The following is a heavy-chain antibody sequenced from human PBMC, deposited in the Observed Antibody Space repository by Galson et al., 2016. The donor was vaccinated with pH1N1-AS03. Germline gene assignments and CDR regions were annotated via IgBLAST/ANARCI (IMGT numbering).Heavy chain of an antibody. CDR3: AREPGGSTQGEY. CDR2: IYGGGDT. Sequence: SLRLSCAASGFTSNNNYMSWVRQAPGKGLEWVSVIYGGGDTFYADSVKGRFTISRDNSKNTVYLQMNSLRVEETAVYYCAREPGGSTQGEYWGRGTLVTVSS. V-gene: IGHV3-53*01. CDR1: GFTSNNNY. D-gene: IGHD3-16*01. J-gene: IGHJ4*02.